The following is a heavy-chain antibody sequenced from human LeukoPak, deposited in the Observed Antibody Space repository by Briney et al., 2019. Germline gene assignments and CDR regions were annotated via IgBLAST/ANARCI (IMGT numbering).Heavy chain of an antibody. Sequence: GGSLRLSCAASGFTFSNYVMQWVRQAPGKGLEWVAVISYDGSNKYYADSVKGRFTISRDNSKNTLYLQMNSLRAEDTAVYYCARRRDGYNSWGQGTLVTVSS. J-gene: IGHJ4*02. CDR2: ISYDGSNK. CDR1: GFTFSNYV. V-gene: IGHV3-30*03. D-gene: IGHD5-24*01. CDR3: ARRRDGYNS.